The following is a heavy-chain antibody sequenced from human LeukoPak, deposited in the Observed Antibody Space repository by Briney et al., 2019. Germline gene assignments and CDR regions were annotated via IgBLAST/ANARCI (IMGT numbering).Heavy chain of an antibody. J-gene: IGHJ4*02. CDR1: GFTFSSYA. D-gene: IGHD3-22*01. CDR2: ISGSGGGT. CDR3: ARHDSSGYYWAIGSYFDY. Sequence: PGGSLRLSCAASGFTFSSYAMSWVRQAPGKGLEWVSAISGSGGGTYYADSVKGRFTISRDNSKNTLYLQMNSLRAEDTAVYYCARHDSSGYYWAIGSYFDYWGQGTLVTVSS. V-gene: IGHV3-23*01.